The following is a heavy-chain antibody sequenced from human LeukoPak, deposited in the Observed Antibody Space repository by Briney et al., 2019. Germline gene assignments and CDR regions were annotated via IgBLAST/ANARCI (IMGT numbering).Heavy chain of an antibody. CDR1: GGTFSSYA. V-gene: IGHV1-69*04. J-gene: IGHJ5*02. D-gene: IGHD3-3*01. CDR3: ARVLGDFWSGYYSKWFDP. Sequence: ASVKVSCKASGGTFSSYAISWVRQAPGQGLEWMGRIIPILGIANYAQKFQGRVTITADESTSTAYMELSSLRSEDTAVYYCARVLGDFWSGYYSKWFDPWGQGTLVTVSS. CDR2: IIPILGIA.